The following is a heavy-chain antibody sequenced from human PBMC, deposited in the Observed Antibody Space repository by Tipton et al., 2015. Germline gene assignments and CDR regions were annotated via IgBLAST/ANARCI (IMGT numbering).Heavy chain of an antibody. D-gene: IGHD2-21*02. CDR2: IYPGDSDA. V-gene: IGHV5-51*01. CDR1: GSSFINTW. Sequence: AQLVQSGAEVKKPGESLKISCKGSGSSFINTWIAWVRQMPGKGLEWMGIIYPGDSDARVSPSFQGQVTISADKSISTAYLQWSSLRASDSAMFYCARQRDDYFDLWGQGTLVTVSA. J-gene: IGHJ4*02. CDR3: ARQRDDYFDL.